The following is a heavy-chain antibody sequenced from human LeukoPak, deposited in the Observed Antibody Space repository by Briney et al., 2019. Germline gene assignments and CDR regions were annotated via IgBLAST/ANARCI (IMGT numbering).Heavy chain of an antibody. D-gene: IGHD3-22*01. J-gene: IGHJ4*02. CDR3: TTVFEAYYDSSGHDY. Sequence: GGSLRLSCAASGFTFSNAWMSWVRQAPGKGLEWVGRIKSKTDGGTTDYAAPVKGRFTISRGDSKNTLYLQMNSLKPEDTAVYYCTTVFEAYYDSSGHDYWGQGTLVTVSS. CDR1: GFTFSNAW. V-gene: IGHV3-15*01. CDR2: IKSKTDGGTT.